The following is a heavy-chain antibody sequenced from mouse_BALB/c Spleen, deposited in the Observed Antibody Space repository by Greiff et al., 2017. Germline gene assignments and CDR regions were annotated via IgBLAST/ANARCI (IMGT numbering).Heavy chain of an antibody. CDR1: GYSITSGYY. Sequence: EVKLMESGPGLVKPSQSLSLTCSVTGYSITSGYYWNWIRQFPGNKLEWMGYISYDGSNNYNPSLKNRISITRDTSKNQFFLKLNSVTTEDTATYYCAGYYGSSPGWFAYWGQGTLVTVSA. D-gene: IGHD1-1*01. V-gene: IGHV3-6*02. J-gene: IGHJ3*01. CDR3: AGYYGSSPGWFAY. CDR2: ISYDGSN.